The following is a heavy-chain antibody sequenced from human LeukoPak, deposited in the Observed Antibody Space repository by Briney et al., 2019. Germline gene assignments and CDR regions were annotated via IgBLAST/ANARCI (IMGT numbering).Heavy chain of an antibody. CDR1: GFTFSSHA. V-gene: IGHV3-23*01. Sequence: GGSLRLSCATSGFTFSSHALSWVRQAPGKGLEWVSSLSGSGYNTYYADSVKGRFTISRDNSKNTVYLQMNSLRAEDTAVYYCAKDPYGTRYFDYWGQGTLVTVSS. CDR2: LSGSGYNT. D-gene: IGHD2-2*01. CDR3: AKDPYGTRYFDY. J-gene: IGHJ4*02.